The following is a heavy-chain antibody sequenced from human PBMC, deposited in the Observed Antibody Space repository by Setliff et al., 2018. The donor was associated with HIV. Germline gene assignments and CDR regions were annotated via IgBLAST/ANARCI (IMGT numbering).Heavy chain of an antibody. V-gene: IGHV4-4*07. D-gene: IGHD2-15*01. CDR2: IYTSGST. CDR3: ARGYCSGGSCYFSVDAFDI. J-gene: IGHJ3*02. CDR1: GGSISSYY. Sequence: PSETLSLTCTVSGGSISSYYWSWIRQPAGKGLEWIGRIYTSGSTNYNPSLKSRVTMSVDTSKNQFSLKLNSVTAADTAVYYCARGYCSGGSCYFSVDAFDIWGQGTMVTVSS.